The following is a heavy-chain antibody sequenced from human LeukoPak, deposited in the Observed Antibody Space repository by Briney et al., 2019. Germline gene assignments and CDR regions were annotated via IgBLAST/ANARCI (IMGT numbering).Heavy chain of an antibody. CDR1: GGSFSSYA. V-gene: IGHV1-69*06. CDR3: VKGPYSSSWYGPLYGMDV. CDR2: IIPIFGTA. J-gene: IGHJ6*04. Sequence: SVKVSCKASGGSFSSYAISWVRQAPGQGLEWMGGIIPIFGTANYAQKFQGRVTITADKSTSTAYMELSSLRSEDTAVYYCVKGPYSSSWYGPLYGMDVWGKGTTVTVSS. D-gene: IGHD6-13*01.